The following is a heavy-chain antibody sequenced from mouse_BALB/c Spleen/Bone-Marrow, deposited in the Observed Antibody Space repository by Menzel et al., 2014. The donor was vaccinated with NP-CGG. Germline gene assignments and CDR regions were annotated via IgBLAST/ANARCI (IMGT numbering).Heavy chain of an antibody. V-gene: IGHV14-1*02. D-gene: IGHD1-1*01. CDR3: ASYYGSSYDYFDC. CDR1: GFNIKDYY. Sequence: VQLQQSGAELVRPGALVKLSCKASGFNIKDYYMHWVKQRPEQGLEWIGWIDPENGNTIYDPKFQGKASITADTSSNTAYLQLSSLTSEDTAVYYCASYYGSSYDYFDCWGQGTTLTVSS. J-gene: IGHJ2*01. CDR2: IDPENGNT.